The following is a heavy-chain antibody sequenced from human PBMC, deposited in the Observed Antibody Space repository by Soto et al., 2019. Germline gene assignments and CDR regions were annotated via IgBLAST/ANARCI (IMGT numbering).Heavy chain of an antibody. V-gene: IGHV5-51*01. J-gene: IGHJ5*02. CDR1: GYSFTSYW. Sequence: PGESLKISCKGSGYSFTSYWIGWVRQMPGKGLEWMGIIYPGDSDTRYSPSFQGQVTISADKSISTAYLQWSSLKASDPAMYYCARHELLSPSFFDPWGQGTLVTVSS. CDR3: ARHELLSPSFFDP. CDR2: IYPGDSDT. D-gene: IGHD3-10*01.